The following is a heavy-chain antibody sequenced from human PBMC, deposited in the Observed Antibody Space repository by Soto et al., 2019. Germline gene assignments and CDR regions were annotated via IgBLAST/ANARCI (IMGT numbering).Heavy chain of an antibody. V-gene: IGHV1-18*04. CDR3: ARAGASDWNYVSSSS. Sequence: QIQLVQSGAEVKKPGASVKVSCKASGYTFTSSGLNWVRQAPGQGLEWMGWISANSGNTNYAQNLQGRVTMTTDTSTSTAYMELRSLTSDDTAVYYCARAGASDWNYVSSSSWGQGTLVTVSS. CDR2: ISANSGNT. J-gene: IGHJ4*02. CDR1: GYTFTSSG. D-gene: IGHD1-7*01.